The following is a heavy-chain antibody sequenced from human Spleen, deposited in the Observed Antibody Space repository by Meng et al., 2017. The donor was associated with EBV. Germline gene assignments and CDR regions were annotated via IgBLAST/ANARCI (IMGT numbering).Heavy chain of an antibody. CDR2: VYYSGNT. V-gene: IGHV4-39*07. CDR3: ARDRRTMGSDY. D-gene: IGHD4/OR15-4a*01. J-gene: IGHJ4*01. CDR1: GGSITYSDYY. Sequence: QRQDSGPGRVKPSETLSLPCTVSGGSITYSDYYWGWIRQPPGKGLEWIGNVYYSGNTNYNPSLKSRVTLSTDTSKNQFSLKLSSLTAADTAVYYCARDRRTMGSDYWGHGILVTVSS.